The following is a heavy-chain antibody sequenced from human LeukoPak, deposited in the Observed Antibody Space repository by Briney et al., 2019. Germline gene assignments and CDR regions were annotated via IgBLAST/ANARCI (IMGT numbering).Heavy chain of an antibody. D-gene: IGHD4-23*01. J-gene: IGHJ3*02. CDR2: ISYDGSTK. CDR3: ARVYGGNFHDAIDI. V-gene: IGHV3-30-3*01. Sequence: GGSLRLSCAASGFTFSSNAVHWVRQAPGKGLEWVAVISYDGSTKYYADSVKGRFIISRDNSKNTLYLQMNSLRAEDTAVYYCARVYGGNFHDAIDIWGQGTMVTVSS. CDR1: GFTFSSNA.